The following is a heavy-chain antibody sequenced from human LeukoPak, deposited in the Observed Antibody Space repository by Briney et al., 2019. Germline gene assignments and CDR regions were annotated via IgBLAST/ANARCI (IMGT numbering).Heavy chain of an antibody. J-gene: IGHJ4*02. V-gene: IGHV3-21*01. Sequence: GGSLRLSCAASGFTFSSYSMNWVRQAPGKGLEWVSSISSSSSYIYYADSVKGRFTISRDNAKDSLYLQMNSLRAEDTAVYYCASPSGYSSSWYSLDYWGQGTLVTVSS. CDR3: ASPSGYSSSWYSLDY. D-gene: IGHD6-13*01. CDR1: GFTFSSYS. CDR2: ISSSSSYI.